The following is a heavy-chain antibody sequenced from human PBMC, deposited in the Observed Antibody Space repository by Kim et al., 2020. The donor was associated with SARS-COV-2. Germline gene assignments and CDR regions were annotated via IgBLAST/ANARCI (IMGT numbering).Heavy chain of an antibody. Sequence: GGSLRLSCAASGFTFSGSGIHWVRQASGKGLEWVGRMGSKANGYATAYTASVKGRFTISRDDSKNTAYLQMNSLKTEDTAVYYCTPHDYGEHWGQGTLVTVSS. D-gene: IGHD4-17*01. CDR2: MGSKANGYAT. V-gene: IGHV3-73*01. CDR3: TPHDYGEH. J-gene: IGHJ4*02. CDR1: GFTFSGSG.